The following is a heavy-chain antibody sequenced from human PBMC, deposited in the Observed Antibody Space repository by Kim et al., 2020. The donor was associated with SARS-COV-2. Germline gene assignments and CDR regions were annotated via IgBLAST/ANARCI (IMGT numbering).Heavy chain of an antibody. CDR1: GFTFSSYG. J-gene: IGHJ6*02. CDR3: AKGGTVSCMDV. V-gene: IGHV3-33*06. Sequence: GGSLRLSCAASGFTFSSYGMHWVRQAPGKGLEWVAVIWYDGSNKYYADSVKGRFTISRDNSKNTLYLQMNSLRAEDTAVYYCAKGGTVSCMDVWGHGTTVTVSS. D-gene: IGHD1-1*01. CDR2: IWYDGSNK.